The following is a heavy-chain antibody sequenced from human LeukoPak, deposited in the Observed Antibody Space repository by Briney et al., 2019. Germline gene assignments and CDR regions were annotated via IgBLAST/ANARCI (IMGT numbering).Heavy chain of an antibody. J-gene: IGHJ4*02. Sequence: PGGSLRLSCAASGFTFSNAWMSWVRQAQGEGLEWVGRIKSKTDGGTTDYAAPVKGRFTISRDDSRNTLYLQMNSLKTEDTAVYYCTTDALGYDSLPGYYTRGNYFDYWGQGTLVTVSS. CDR2: IKSKTDGGTT. CDR3: TTDALGYDSLPGYYTRGNYFDY. V-gene: IGHV3-15*01. D-gene: IGHD3-9*01. CDR1: GFTFSNAW.